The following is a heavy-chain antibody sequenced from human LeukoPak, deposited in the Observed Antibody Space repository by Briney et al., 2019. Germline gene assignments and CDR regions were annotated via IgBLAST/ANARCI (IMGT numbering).Heavy chain of an antibody. Sequence: GGSLRLSCAASGFTFSSYGMHWVRQAPGKGLEWASVIYSGGSTYYADSVKGRFTISRDNFKNTLSLQINSLRAEDTAVYYCARESALRYFDYWGQGTLVTVSS. CDR1: GFTFSSYG. J-gene: IGHJ4*02. D-gene: IGHD3-9*01. CDR3: ARESALRYFDY. CDR2: IYSGGST. V-gene: IGHV3-66*01.